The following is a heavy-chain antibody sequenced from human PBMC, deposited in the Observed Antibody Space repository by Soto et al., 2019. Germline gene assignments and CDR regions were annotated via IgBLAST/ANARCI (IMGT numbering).Heavy chain of an antibody. CDR2: IKYSGNT. Sequence: QLQLQESGPGLVKPSETLSLTCTVSGGSISSSSHYWGWVRQPPGKGLEWIASIKYSGNTYYNPSLKTRVPLSVDTSATQLALSLSSVTAADTAVYHCARHGITRSYSDASDYWGQGTLVTVTS. V-gene: IGHV4-39*01. D-gene: IGHD1-26*01. CDR1: GGSISSSSHY. CDR3: ARHGITRSYSDASDY. J-gene: IGHJ4*02.